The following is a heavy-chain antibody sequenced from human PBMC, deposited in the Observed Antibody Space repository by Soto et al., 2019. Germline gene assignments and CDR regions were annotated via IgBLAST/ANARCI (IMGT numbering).Heavy chain of an antibody. Sequence: SVEVSRKASGFTLYNSAMPWGRQARWQTPGWIGWIVVGSGNTNYAQKFQERVTITRDMSTSTAYMELSSLRSEDTAVYYCAAFSYADSSGYYYDGPGSEWGQGTLVTVSS. CDR1: GFTLYNSA. CDR2: IVVGSGNT. CDR3: AAFSYADSSGYYYDGPGSE. D-gene: IGHD3-22*01. J-gene: IGHJ4*02. V-gene: IGHV1-58*02.